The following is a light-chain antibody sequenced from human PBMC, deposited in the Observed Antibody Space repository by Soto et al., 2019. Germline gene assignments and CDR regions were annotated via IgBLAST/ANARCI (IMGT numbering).Light chain of an antibody. CDR2: EVT. Sequence: QSALTQPASVSGSPGQSITISCTGTSSDVGGHNYVSCYQQHPGTAPKLMIYEVTNRPSGVSPRCSCAKSGNTAALTISGRQAEEDAAYYCSSYTSSTTLDVVFGGGTKVTVL. V-gene: IGLV2-14*01. CDR3: SSYTSSTTLDVV. J-gene: IGLJ2*01. CDR1: SSDVGGHNY.